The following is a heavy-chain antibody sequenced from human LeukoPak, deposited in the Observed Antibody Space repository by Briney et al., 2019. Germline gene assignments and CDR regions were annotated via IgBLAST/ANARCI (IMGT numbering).Heavy chain of an antibody. V-gene: IGHV3-48*03. Sequence: GGSLRLSCAASGFTFSSYEMKWVRQAPGKGLEWVSYISSSGNTKYYADSAKGRFTISRDSAKKSLYLEVNSLRAEDTAVYYCARAQYRAIDYWGQGTLVTVSS. CDR1: GFTFSSYE. D-gene: IGHD6-6*01. CDR2: ISSSGNTK. J-gene: IGHJ4*02. CDR3: ARAQYRAIDY.